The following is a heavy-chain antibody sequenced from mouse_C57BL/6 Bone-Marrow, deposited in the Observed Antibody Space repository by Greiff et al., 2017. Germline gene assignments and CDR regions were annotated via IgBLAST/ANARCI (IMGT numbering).Heavy chain of an antibody. CDR1: GIDFSRYW. D-gene: IGHD1-1*01. V-gene: IGHV4-1*01. Sequence: EVKLVESGGGLVQPGGSLKLSCAASGIDFSRYWMSWVRRAPGKGLEWIGEINPDSSTINYAPSLKDKFIISRDNAKNTLYLQMSKVRSEDTALSYCARPEGSPLYYAMYYWGQGTSVTVSS. J-gene: IGHJ4*01. CDR3: ARPEGSPLYYAMYY. CDR2: INPDSSTI.